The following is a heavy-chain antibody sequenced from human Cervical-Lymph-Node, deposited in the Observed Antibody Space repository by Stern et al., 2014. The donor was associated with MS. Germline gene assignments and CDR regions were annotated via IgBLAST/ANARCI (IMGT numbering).Heavy chain of an antibody. CDR1: GASVSSSGYY. V-gene: IGHV4-31*03. J-gene: IGHJ4*02. D-gene: IGHD5-12*01. CDR3: ARGATINDFDF. CDR2: IYDTGSP. Sequence: QLQESGPGLVKPSQTVSLTCTVSGASVSSSGYYWSWIRQHPGQGLEWIGYIYDTGSPYFNPSLKNWVSISVDTSKNRFSLRLSSVTAADTAVYFCARGATINDFDFWGQGTLVTVSS.